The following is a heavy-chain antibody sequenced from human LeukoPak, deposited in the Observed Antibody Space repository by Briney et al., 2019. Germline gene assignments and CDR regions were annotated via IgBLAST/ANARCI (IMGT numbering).Heavy chain of an antibody. J-gene: IGHJ4*02. Sequence: GGTLRLSCAASGFSFSSDGMSWVRQAPGKGLEWVSGILGGAGSTYYADSVKGRFTISRDNAKNSLYLQMNSLRAEDTAVYYCAKAQGVYSSRAYYFDYWGQGTLVTVSS. V-gene: IGHV3-23*01. CDR2: ILGGAGST. CDR3: AKAQGVYSSRAYYFDY. D-gene: IGHD2-2*01. CDR1: GFSFSSDG.